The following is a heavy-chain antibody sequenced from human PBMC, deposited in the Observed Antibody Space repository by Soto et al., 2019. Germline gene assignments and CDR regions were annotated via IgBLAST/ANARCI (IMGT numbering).Heavy chain of an antibody. CDR3: ARLVVVVAATINNWFDP. V-gene: IGHV1-18*01. D-gene: IGHD2-15*01. CDR1: GYTFTSYG. CDR2: ISAYNGNT. Sequence: ASVKVSCKASGYTFTSYGISWVRQAPGQGLEWMGWISAYNGNTNYAQKLQGRVTMTTDTSTSTAYMELRSLRSDDTAVYYCARLVVVVAATINNWFDPWGQGTLVTVSS. J-gene: IGHJ5*02.